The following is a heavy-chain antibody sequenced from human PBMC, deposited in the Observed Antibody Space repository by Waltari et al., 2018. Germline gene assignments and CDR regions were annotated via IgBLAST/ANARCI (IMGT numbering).Heavy chain of an antibody. Sequence: QLQLQESGPGLVKPSGTLSLTCTVSGGSISSSSYYWGWLRQPPGKGLEWIGSIYYSGSTYYNPSLKSRVTISVDTSKNQFSLKLSSVTAADTAVYYCARDGWSRIFGVVIPDYWGQGTLVTVSS. CDR2: IYYSGST. CDR1: GGSISSSSYY. D-gene: IGHD3-3*02. V-gene: IGHV4-39*07. J-gene: IGHJ4*02. CDR3: ARDGWSRIFGVVIPDY.